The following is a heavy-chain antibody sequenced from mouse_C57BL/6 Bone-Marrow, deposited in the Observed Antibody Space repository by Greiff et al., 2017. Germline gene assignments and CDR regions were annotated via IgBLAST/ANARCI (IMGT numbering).Heavy chain of an antibody. CDR1: GYTFTSYW. CDR2: IDPSDSYI. D-gene: IGHD2-5*01. V-gene: IGHV1-69*01. J-gene: IGHJ1*03. Sequence: QVQLQQPGAELVMPGASVKLSCKASGYTFTSYWMHWVKQRPGQGLEWIGEIDPSDSYINYNQKFKGKSTLTVDKSSSTAYMQLSSLTSEDSAVYYCARVYSKGYFDVWGTGTTVTVSS. CDR3: ARVYSKGYFDV.